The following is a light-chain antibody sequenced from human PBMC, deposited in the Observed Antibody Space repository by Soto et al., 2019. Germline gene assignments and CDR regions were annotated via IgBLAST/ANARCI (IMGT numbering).Light chain of an antibody. CDR1: QSIANY. J-gene: IGKJ5*01. CDR3: QQYGSSPRT. V-gene: IGKV1-39*01. Sequence: DSKMTQSPSSLSASVGDRATLTCRASQSIANYLNWYFQKPGTAPKLLIYAATTLHSGVPSRFSGSGSGTDFTLTISRLEPEDFAVYYCQQYGSSPRTFGQGTRLEI. CDR2: AAT.